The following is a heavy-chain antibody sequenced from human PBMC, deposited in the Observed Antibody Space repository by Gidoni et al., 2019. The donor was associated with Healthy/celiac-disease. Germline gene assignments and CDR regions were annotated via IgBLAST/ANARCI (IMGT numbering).Heavy chain of an antibody. CDR2: IYYSGST. J-gene: IGHJ4*02. D-gene: IGHD5-18*01. V-gene: IGHV4-59*01. CDR1: GGSISSYY. Sequence: QVQLQESGPGLVKPSATLSLTCTVSGGSISSYYWSWIRQPPGKGLEWIGYIYYSGSTNYNPSLKSRVTISVDTSKNQFSLKLSSVTAADTAVYYCARGPPAYQLLFDNRGYSYGLDYWGQGTLVTVSS. CDR3: ARGPPAYQLLFDNRGYSYGLDY.